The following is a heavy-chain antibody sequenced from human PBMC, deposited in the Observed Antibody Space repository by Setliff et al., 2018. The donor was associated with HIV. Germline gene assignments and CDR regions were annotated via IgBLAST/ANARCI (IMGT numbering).Heavy chain of an antibody. J-gene: IGHJ4*01. CDR3: ARGAYRDGYDY. D-gene: IGHD5-18*01. CDR2: VDYNGRT. CDR1: GASISSYY. Sequence: PSETLSLTCSVSGASISSYYWSWIRQPPGKGLEWIGYVDYNGRTDYNPSLKSRVTISLDTSKNQVSLKLSSVAAADTAVYHCARGAYRDGYDYWGHGTLVTVSS. V-gene: IGHV4-59*01.